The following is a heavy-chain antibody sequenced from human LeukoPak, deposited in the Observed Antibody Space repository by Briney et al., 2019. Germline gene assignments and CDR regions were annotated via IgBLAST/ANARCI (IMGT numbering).Heavy chain of an antibody. D-gene: IGHD5-12*01. J-gene: IGHJ4*02. CDR3: ARTLVATGFDY. Sequence: GGSLRLSCAASGFTFSSYEMNWVRQAPGKGLEWVSYISSSGSTIYYADSVKGRFTISRDNAKNSLYLQMNSLRAEDTAVYYCARTLVATGFDYWGQGTLVTVSS. CDR2: ISSSGSTI. V-gene: IGHV3-48*03. CDR1: GFTFSSYE.